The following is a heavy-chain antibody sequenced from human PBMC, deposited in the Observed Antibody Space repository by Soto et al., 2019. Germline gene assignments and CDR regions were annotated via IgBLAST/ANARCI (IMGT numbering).Heavy chain of an antibody. CDR2: IYDSGSS. V-gene: IGHV4-30-4*01. CDR1: GASISSGDYF. CDR3: AREKGYISGPKNFDY. Sequence: SETLSLTCTVSGASISSGDYFWSWIRQSPGKGLEWIGYIYDSGSSYYNPSLKSRVTMSVDTSKNQFSLRLRSVTAADTAVYYCAREKGYISGPKNFDYWGQGTLVTVSS. J-gene: IGHJ4*02. D-gene: IGHD5-12*01.